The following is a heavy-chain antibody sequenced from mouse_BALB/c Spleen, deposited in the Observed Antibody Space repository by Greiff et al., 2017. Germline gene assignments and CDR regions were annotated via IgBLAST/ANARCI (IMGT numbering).Heavy chain of an antibody. CDR3: ARNSIYYGYDDAMDY. D-gene: IGHD2-2*01. J-gene: IGHJ4*01. V-gene: IGHV2-2*02. Sequence: VQLVESGPGLVQPSQSLSITCTVSGFSLTSYGVHWVRQSPGKGLEWLGVIWSGGSTDYNAAFISRLSISKDNSKSQVFFKMNSLQANDTAIYYCARNSIYYGYDDAMDYWGQGTSVTVSS. CDR1: GFSLTSYG. CDR2: IWSGGST.